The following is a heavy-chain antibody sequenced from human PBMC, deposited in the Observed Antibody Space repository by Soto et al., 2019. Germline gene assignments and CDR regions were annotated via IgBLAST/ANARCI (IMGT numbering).Heavy chain of an antibody. CDR3: AKVSEGSMITFGGVIAN. D-gene: IGHD3-16*02. CDR1: GFTFSTYA. V-gene: IGHV3-30*18. CDR2: ISFDGKIK. Sequence: QVQLVESGGGVVQPGRSLRISCAASGFTFSTYAMHWVRQAPGKGLEWVTVISFDGKIKYYADSVKGRFTISRDNSKNTVYLQMDSLRAEDTAVYYCAKVSEGSMITFGGVIANWGQGTLVTVSS. J-gene: IGHJ4*02.